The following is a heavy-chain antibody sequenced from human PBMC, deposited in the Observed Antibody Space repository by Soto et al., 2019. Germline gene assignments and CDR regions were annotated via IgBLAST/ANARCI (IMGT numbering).Heavy chain of an antibody. CDR2: INSDGSST. CDR1: GFTFSSYW. J-gene: IGHJ6*02. D-gene: IGHD3-10*01. CDR3: ARAMVRGVKSFYYYYGMDV. V-gene: IGHV3-74*01. Sequence: GGSLRLSCAASGFTFSSYWMHWVRQAPGKGLVWVSRINSDGSSTSYADSVKGRFTISRDNAKNTLYLQMNSLRAEDTAVYYCARAMVRGVKSFYYYYGMDVWSQGTTVTVSS.